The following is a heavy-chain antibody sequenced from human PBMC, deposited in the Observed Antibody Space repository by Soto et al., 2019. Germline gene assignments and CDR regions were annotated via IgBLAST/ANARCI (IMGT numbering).Heavy chain of an antibody. D-gene: IGHD1-26*01. CDR1: GYTFTSYY. CDR3: ARDKGWELPTDAFDI. J-gene: IGHJ3*02. V-gene: IGHV1-46*01. Sequence: ASVKVSCKASGYTFTSYYMHWVRQAPGQGLEWMGIINPSGGSTSYAQKFQGRFTMTRDTSTSTVYMELSSLRSEDTAVYYCARDKGWELPTDAFDIWGQGTMVTVSS. CDR2: INPSGGST.